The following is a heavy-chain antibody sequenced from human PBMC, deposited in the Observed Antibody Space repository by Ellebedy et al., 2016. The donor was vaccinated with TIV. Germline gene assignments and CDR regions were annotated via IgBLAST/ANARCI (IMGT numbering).Heavy chain of an antibody. CDR2: IIPILGIA. CDR1: GGTFSTYG. D-gene: IGHD1-26*01. J-gene: IGHJ4*01. Sequence: SVKVSCXASGGTFSTYGISWVRQAPGQGLEWMGRIIPILGIANYAQKFQGRVTITADKATSTAYMELSSLSSEDTAIYYCARALRGGWELPYYSFDCWGQGTLVTVSS. CDR3: ARALRGGWELPYYSFDC. V-gene: IGHV1-69*04.